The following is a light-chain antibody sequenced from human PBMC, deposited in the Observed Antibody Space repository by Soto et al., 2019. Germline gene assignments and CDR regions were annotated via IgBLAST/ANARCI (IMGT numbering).Light chain of an antibody. CDR1: QSISSW. J-gene: IGKJ4*01. V-gene: IGKV1-33*01. CDR2: DAS. Sequence: DIQMTQSPSTLSASVGDRVTITCRASQSISSWLAWYQQKPGKAPKLLIYDASILETGVPSRFSGSGGGTDFTFTISSLQPEDIATYYCQQYDNVPVTFGGGTKVDIK. CDR3: QQYDNVPVT.